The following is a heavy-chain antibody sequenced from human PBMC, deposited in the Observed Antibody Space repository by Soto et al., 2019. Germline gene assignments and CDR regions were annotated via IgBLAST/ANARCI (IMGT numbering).Heavy chain of an antibody. D-gene: IGHD4-4*01. CDR2: INPDGGGT. J-gene: IGHJ6*02. Sequence: QVQLVQSGAEVKKPGASVRVSCKASGSTFTSSYMHWVRLAPGQGLEWMGIINPDGGGTSYAQQFQGRVIMTRDTSTSTVYMEMSSLRSEDTAVYYCAVGGNYLSMDVWGQGTTVTVSS. CDR1: GSTFTSSY. V-gene: IGHV1-46*01. CDR3: AVGGNYLSMDV.